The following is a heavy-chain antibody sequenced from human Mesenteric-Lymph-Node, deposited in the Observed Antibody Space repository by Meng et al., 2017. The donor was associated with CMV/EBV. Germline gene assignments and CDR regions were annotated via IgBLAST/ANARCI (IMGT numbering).Heavy chain of an antibody. CDR1: AFNFSSYS. J-gene: IGHJ4*02. D-gene: IGHD2-2*01. CDR2: ISNDGSYI. Sequence: GESLKISCETSAFNFSSYSMNWVRQAPGKGLEWVSYISNDGSYIYYADSVKGRFTISRDNAKSSLYLQMNSLRAEDTAVYYCARGGVYQLPCDSWGQGTLVTVSS. V-gene: IGHV3-21*01. CDR3: ARGGVYQLPCDS.